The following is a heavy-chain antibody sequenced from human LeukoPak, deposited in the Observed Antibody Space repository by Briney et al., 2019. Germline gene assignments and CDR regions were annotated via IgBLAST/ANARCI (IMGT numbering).Heavy chain of an antibody. CDR3: ARDFPDYYL. Sequence: ASETLSLTCAVYGGSFSGYYWSWIRQPPGKGLEWIGEINHSGSTNYNPSLKSRVTISVDTSKNQFSLKLSSVTAADTAVYYCARDFPDYYLWGQGTLVTVSS. J-gene: IGHJ4*02. D-gene: IGHD3-10*01. CDR1: GGSFSGYY. V-gene: IGHV4-34*01. CDR2: INHSGST.